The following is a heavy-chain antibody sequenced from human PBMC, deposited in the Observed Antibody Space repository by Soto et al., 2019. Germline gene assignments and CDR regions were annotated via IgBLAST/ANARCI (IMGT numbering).Heavy chain of an antibody. D-gene: IGHD3-3*01. Sequence: EVQLLESGGGLVQPGGSLRLSCAASGFTFSSYAMSWVRQAPGKGLEWVSAISGSGGSTYYADSVKGRFTISRDNSKNTLYLQMNSLRAEDTAVYYCAKGVWSGYSGGRYYFDYWGQGTLFTVSS. CDR2: ISGSGGST. CDR1: GFTFSSYA. V-gene: IGHV3-23*01. CDR3: AKGVWSGYSGGRYYFDY. J-gene: IGHJ4*02.